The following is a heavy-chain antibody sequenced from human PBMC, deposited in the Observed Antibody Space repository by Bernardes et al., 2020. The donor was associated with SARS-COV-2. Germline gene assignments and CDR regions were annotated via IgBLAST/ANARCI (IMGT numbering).Heavy chain of an antibody. Sequence: ASVKVSCKASGCTFSSYAISWVRQAPGQGLEWMGWISAYNGNTNYAQKLQGRVTMTTDTSTSTAYMELRSLRSDDTAVYYCASAVHGSGSHPVFGMDVWGQRATVTVAS. J-gene: IGHJ6*02. V-gene: IGHV1-18*01. CDR2: ISAYNGNT. CDR3: ASAVHGSGSHPVFGMDV. D-gene: IGHD3-10*01. CDR1: GCTFSSYA.